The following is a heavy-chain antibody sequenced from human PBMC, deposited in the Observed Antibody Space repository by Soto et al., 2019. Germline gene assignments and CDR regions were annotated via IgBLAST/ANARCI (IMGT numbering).Heavy chain of an antibody. Sequence: SETLSLTCTVSGGSISSGDYYWSWIRQPPGKGLKWIGYIYYSGSTYYNPSLKSRVTISVDTSKNQFSLKLRSVTAADTAVYYCARDMNYYDSSGHYAGDAFDIWGQGTMVTVSS. V-gene: IGHV4-30-4*01. CDR1: GGSISSGDYY. D-gene: IGHD3-22*01. CDR2: IYYSGST. J-gene: IGHJ3*02. CDR3: ARDMNYYDSSGHYAGDAFDI.